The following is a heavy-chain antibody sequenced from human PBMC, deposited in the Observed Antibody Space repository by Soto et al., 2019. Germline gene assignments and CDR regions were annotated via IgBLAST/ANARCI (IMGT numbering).Heavy chain of an antibody. CDR3: ARQLGMGAFDI. CDR1: GFTLSSYG. D-gene: IGHD7-27*01. V-gene: IGHV3-30*03. J-gene: IGHJ3*02. Sequence: QVQLVESGRGVVQPGRSLRLTCVASGFTLSSYGMHWVRQAPGKGLEWVAVISYDGTNTYYADSVKGRFTISRDKSKNTLYLQMNGLKAEDTAVYYCARQLGMGAFDIWGQGTMVTVSS. CDR2: ISYDGTNT.